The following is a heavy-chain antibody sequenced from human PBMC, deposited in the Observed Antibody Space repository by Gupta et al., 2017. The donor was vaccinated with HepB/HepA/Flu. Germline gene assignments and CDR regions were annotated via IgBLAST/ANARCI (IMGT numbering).Heavy chain of an antibody. J-gene: IGHJ2*01. CDR1: GFTFSHSP. D-gene: IGHD3-10*01. CDR2: ITFSGGST. CDR3: AKYRGIDVRNCYFDF. Sequence: EVQLVASRGGLVQDGWFLILSFASSGFTFSHSPLSWVRQAPGKGLEWVSTITFSGGSTYYADSVKGRFTISRDNSKNTLDLQMNSLRADDTAVFYCAKYRGIDVRNCYFDFWGRGTLLTVSS. V-gene: IGHV3-23*04.